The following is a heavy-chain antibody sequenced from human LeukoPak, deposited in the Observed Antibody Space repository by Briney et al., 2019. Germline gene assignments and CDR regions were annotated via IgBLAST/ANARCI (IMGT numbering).Heavy chain of an antibody. CDR1: GFTFSSYW. V-gene: IGHV3-7*03. CDR3: ARGIFTRYYY. Sequence: GGSLRLSCAASGFTFSSYWISWVRQAPGKGLEWVANIKQDGSEKYYVDSVKGRFTISRDNAKNSLYLQMNSLRAEDTAVYYCARGIFTRYYYWGQGTLVTVSS. D-gene: IGHD3-9*01. J-gene: IGHJ4*02. CDR2: IKQDGSEK.